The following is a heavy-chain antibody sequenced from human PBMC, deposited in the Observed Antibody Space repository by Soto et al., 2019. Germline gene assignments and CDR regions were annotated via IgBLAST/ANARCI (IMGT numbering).Heavy chain of an antibody. CDR2: IYYSGST. J-gene: IGHJ5*02. CDR3: ARGVGSGTYYNQYNWLDP. V-gene: IGHV4-59*08. D-gene: IGHD3-10*01. CDR1: GGSISSYY. Sequence: SETLSLTCTVSGGSISSYYWSWIRQPPGKGLEWIGYIYYSGSTNYNPSLKSRVTISVDTSKSQFSLKLSSVTAADTAVYYCARGVGSGTYYNQYNWLDPWGQGTLVTVSS.